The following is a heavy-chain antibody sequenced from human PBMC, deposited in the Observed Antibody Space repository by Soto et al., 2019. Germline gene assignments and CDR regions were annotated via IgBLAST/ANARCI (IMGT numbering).Heavy chain of an antibody. V-gene: IGHV3-23*04. CDR3: AKARSAVAGYYDFDS. J-gene: IGHJ4*02. CDR2: MSGSGAGA. CDR1: GFTFSNYG. Sequence: EVQLEESGGGLVQPGGSLRLSCVASGFTFSNYGMTWVRQAPGKGLEWVSVMSGSGAGAHSADAVKGRFTISRDNSNNRLYLQMDSLRVEDTSVYYCAKARSAVAGYYDFDSWGQGIMVIVSS. D-gene: IGHD6-19*01.